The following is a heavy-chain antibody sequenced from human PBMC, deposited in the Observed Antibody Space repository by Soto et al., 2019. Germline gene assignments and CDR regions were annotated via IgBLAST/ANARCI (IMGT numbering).Heavy chain of an antibody. Sequence: PSETLSLTCTVSGGSISSYYWSWIRQPPGKGLEWIGYTYYSGSTNYNPSLKSRVTISVDTSKNQFSLKLSSVTAADTAVYYCASRASYDSSGYYYDYWGQGTLVTVSS. CDR3: ASRASYDSSGYYYDY. CDR2: TYYSGST. V-gene: IGHV4-59*01. J-gene: IGHJ4*02. CDR1: GGSISSYY. D-gene: IGHD3-22*01.